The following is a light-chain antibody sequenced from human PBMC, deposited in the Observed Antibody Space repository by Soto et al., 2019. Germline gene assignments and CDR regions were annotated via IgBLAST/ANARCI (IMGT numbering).Light chain of an antibody. V-gene: IGLV3-21*02. J-gene: IGLJ2*01. Sequence: SYELTQPPSVSVAPGQTARITCGGNNIGGKTVHWYQQKPGQAPVLVVYDDSDRPSGIPERFSGSKSGDTATLTISGVEAGDEADYSCQVWDSSSDHSVFGGGTKLTVL. CDR2: DDS. CDR1: NIGGKT. CDR3: QVWDSSSDHSV.